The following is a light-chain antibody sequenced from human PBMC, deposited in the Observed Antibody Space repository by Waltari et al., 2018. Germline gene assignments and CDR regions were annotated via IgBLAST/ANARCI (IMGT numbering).Light chain of an antibody. CDR2: GTS. Sequence: EIVMTQSPATLSLSQGERATLACRASLNLRSTFPWFQQKPGQPPRLLIYGTSTRATGVPARFSGSGSGTDFSLTISSLQPEDFATYYCQQYDSWPWTFGQGTRVE. J-gene: IGKJ1*01. V-gene: IGKV3D-15*01. CDR3: QQYDSWPWT. CDR1: LNLRST.